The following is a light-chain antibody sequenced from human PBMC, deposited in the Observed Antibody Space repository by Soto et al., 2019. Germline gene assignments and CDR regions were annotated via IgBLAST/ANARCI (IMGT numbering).Light chain of an antibody. CDR2: DVS. J-gene: IGLJ1*01. CDR1: SXDVGGYNY. Sequence: QSVLTQPRSVSGSPGQSVTISCTGTSXDVGGYNYVSWYRQHPGKAPKLMIYDVSKRPSGVPDRFSGSKSGNTASLTISGLQAEDEADYYCCSYAGSYTYVFGTGTKVTVL. V-gene: IGLV2-11*01. CDR3: CSYAGSYTYV.